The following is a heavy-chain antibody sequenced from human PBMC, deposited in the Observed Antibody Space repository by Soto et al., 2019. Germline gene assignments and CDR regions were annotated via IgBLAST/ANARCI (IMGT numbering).Heavy chain of an antibody. D-gene: IGHD2-15*01. V-gene: IGHV1-69*13. J-gene: IGHJ4*02. CDR3: ARAPAAPGYCSGGSCFEYYFDY. Sequence: EASVNVSCKASRGTFRIYAIIGVLQSPSQWLDWMGGIIPIFGTANYAQKFQGRVTITADESTSTAYMELSSLRSEDTAVYYCARAPAAPGYCSGGSCFEYYFDYWGQGTLVTVSS. CDR1: RGTFRIYA. CDR2: IIPIFGTA.